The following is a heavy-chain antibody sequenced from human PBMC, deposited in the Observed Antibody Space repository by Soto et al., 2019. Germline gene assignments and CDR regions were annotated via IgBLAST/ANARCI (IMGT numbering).Heavy chain of an antibody. CDR2: IYWDDDK. CDR1: GFSLSTSGVG. J-gene: IGHJ4*02. D-gene: IGHD2-2*01. CDR3: AHIVVVPAAPPYFDY. Sequence: QITLKESGPTLVKPTQTLTLTCTFSGFSLSTSGVGVGWIRQPPGKALEWLALIYWDDDKRYSPSLKSRLTITKDTSKNQVVLTMTNMDPVDTATYYCAHIVVVPAAPPYFDYWGQGTLVTVSS. V-gene: IGHV2-5*02.